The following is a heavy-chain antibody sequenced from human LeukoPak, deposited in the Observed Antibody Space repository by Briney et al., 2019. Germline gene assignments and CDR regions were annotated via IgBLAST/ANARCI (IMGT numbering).Heavy chain of an antibody. Sequence: PGGSLRLSCAASGFTFSSYSMNWVRQAPGKGLEWVSYISSSSGTIYYADSVKGRFTISRDNAKNSLYLQMNSLRAEDTAVYYCARVSYCTNGVCYTDENWFDPWGQGTLVTVSS. CDR3: ARVSYCTNGVCYTDENWFDP. D-gene: IGHD2-8*01. J-gene: IGHJ5*02. CDR2: ISSSSGTI. CDR1: GFTFSSYS. V-gene: IGHV3-48*01.